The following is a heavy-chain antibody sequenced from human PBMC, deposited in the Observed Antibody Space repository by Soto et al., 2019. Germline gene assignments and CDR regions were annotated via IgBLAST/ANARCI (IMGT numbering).Heavy chain of an antibody. D-gene: IGHD1-7*01. J-gene: IGHJ6*03. Sequence: SQTLSLTCAISGDSVPSNSAAWNWIRQSPSRGLEWLGRTYYRSKWYNDYAVSVKSRITINPDTSKNQFSLQLNSVTPEDTAVYYCARDTANWNYSVYYYYYMDVWGKGTTVTVSS. CDR1: GDSVPSNSAA. CDR3: ARDTANWNYSVYYYYYMDV. V-gene: IGHV6-1*01. CDR2: TYYRSKWYN.